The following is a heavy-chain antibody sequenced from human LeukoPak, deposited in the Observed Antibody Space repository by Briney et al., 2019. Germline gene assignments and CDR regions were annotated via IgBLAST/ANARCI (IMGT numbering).Heavy chain of an antibody. J-gene: IGHJ6*02. Sequence: ASVKVSCKASGYTFTSYGISWVRQAPGQGLEWMGWISAYNGNTNYAQKLQGRVTMTTDTSTSTAYMELRSLRSDDTAVYYCASQWLDPYYYYGMDAWGQGTTVTVSS. CDR1: GYTFTSYG. CDR2: ISAYNGNT. CDR3: ASQWLDPYYYYGMDA. D-gene: IGHD6-19*01. V-gene: IGHV1-18*01.